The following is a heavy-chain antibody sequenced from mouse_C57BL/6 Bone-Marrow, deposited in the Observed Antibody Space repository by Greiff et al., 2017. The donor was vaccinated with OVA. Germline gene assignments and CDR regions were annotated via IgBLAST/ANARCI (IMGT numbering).Heavy chain of an antibody. D-gene: IGHD4-1*01. CDR3: ARGGLTGTD. J-gene: IGHJ2*01. Sequence: VQRVESGAELVKPGASVKLSCKASGYTFTNYWMQWVKQRPGQGLEWIGEIDPSDSYTNYNQKFKGKATLTVDTSSSTAYMQLSSLTSEDSAVYYCARGGLTGTDWGQGTTLTVSS. CDR2: IDPSDSYT. V-gene: IGHV1-50*01. CDR1: GYTFTNYW.